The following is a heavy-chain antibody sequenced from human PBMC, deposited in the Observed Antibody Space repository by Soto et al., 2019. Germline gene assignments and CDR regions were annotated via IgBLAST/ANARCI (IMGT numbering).Heavy chain of an antibody. CDR1: GFTFSSYA. J-gene: IGHJ3*02. Sequence: GGSLRLSCAASGFTFSSYAMSWVRQAPGKGLEWVSAISGSGGSTYYADSVKGRFTISRDNSKNTLYLQMNSLRAEDTAVYYCAKDRGGCSGGSCFDAFDIWGQGTLVPVSS. V-gene: IGHV3-23*01. CDR3: AKDRGGCSGGSCFDAFDI. CDR2: ISGSGGST. D-gene: IGHD2-15*01.